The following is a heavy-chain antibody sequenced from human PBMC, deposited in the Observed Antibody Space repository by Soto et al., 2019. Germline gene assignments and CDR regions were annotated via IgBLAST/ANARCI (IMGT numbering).Heavy chain of an antibody. CDR3: AKGVVREPAYFDS. V-gene: IGHV3-30*18. J-gene: IGHJ4*02. CDR1: GFTFIAFA. D-gene: IGHD3-10*01. Sequence: GGSLRLSCAVSGFTFIAFAIYCCRQSPGKGLEWVALISYDGRNEDYAESVRGRFTISRDNSKNTLYLDMDRLSAEDSAVYFCAKGVVREPAYFDSWGQGTLVTAPQ. CDR2: ISYDGRNE.